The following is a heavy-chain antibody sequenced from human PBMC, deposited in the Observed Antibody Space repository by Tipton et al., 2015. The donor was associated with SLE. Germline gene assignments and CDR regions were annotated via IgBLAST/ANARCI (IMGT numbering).Heavy chain of an antibody. V-gene: IGHV4-34*01. J-gene: IGHJ5*02. D-gene: IGHD6-6*01. Sequence: TLSLTCAVYGGSFSGYYWSWIRQPPGKGLEWIGEINHSGSTNYNPSLKSRVTISVDTSKKQFSLKLRSVTAADTAVYYCARGIVAAFFSWGQGTLVTVSS. CDR3: ARGIVAAFFS. CDR1: GGSFSGYY. CDR2: INHSGST.